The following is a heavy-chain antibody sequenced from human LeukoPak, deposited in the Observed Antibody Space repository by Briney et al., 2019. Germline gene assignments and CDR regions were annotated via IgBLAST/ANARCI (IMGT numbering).Heavy chain of an antibody. J-gene: IGHJ2*01. CDR2: FQYDGTNK. Sequence: PGGSLRLSCAASGFTFSTYGMHWVRQAPGKGLEWVAVFQYDGTNKYYADSVKGRFTISRDNSKNTLHLQMNSLRAEDTAVYYCAKDLYSSGWYSPWYFDLWGRGTLVTVSS. D-gene: IGHD6-19*01. CDR1: GFTFSTYG. V-gene: IGHV3-30*02. CDR3: AKDLYSSGWYSPWYFDL.